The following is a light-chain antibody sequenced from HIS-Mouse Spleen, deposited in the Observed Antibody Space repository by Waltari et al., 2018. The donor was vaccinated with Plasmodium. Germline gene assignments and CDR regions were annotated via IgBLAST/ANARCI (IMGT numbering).Light chain of an antibody. J-gene: IGKJ4*01. CDR3: QQRSNWPRVLT. CDR1: QSVSSD. Sequence: EIVLTQSPATLSLSPGERPTLSCRASQSVSSDLACYQQKPGQAPRLLIYDASNRATGIPARFSGSGSGTDFTLTISSLEPEDFAVYYCQQRSNWPRVLTFGGGTKVEIK. CDR2: DAS. V-gene: IGKV3-11*01.